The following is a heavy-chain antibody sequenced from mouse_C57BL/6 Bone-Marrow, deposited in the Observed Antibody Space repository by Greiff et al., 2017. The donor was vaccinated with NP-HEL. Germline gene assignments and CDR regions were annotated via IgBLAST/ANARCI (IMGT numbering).Heavy chain of an antibody. CDR1: GYTFTSYW. D-gene: IGHD1-1*01. CDR3: ARPDYYGSSDRCAMDY. V-gene: IGHV1-55*01. J-gene: IGHJ4*01. CDR2: IYPGSGST. Sequence: QVQLQQSGAELVKPGASVKMSCKASGYTFTSYWITWVKQRPGQGLEWIGDIYPGSGSTNYNEKFKSKATLTVDTSSSTAYMQLSSLTSEDSAVYYWARPDYYGSSDRCAMDYWGQGTSVTVSA.